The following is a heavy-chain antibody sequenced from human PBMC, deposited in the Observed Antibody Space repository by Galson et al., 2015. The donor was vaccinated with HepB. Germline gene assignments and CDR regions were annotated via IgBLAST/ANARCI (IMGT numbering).Heavy chain of an antibody. CDR3: ARDRGPQYYDVWSGYSHYYYYMDV. CDR1: GYTFTSYA. Sequence: SVKVSCKASGYTFTSYAMNWVRQAPGQGLEWMGWINTNTGNPTYAQGFTGRFVFSLDTSVSTAYLQISSLKAEDTAVYYCARDRGPQYYDVWSGYSHYYYYMDVWGKGTTVTVSS. D-gene: IGHD3-3*01. CDR2: INTNTGNP. J-gene: IGHJ6*03. V-gene: IGHV7-4-1*02.